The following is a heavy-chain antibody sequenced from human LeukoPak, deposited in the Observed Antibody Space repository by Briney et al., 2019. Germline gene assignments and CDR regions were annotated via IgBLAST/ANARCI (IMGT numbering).Heavy chain of an antibody. D-gene: IGHD5-18*01. CDR1: GGSVSSGGYY. CDR2: IYHSGST. J-gene: IGHJ4*02. Sequence: SETLSLTCTVSGGSVSSGGYYWSWIRQPPGKGLEWIGNIYHSGSTYYNPSLKSRVTISVDRSKNQFSLKLTSVTAADTAVYYCARVAQTAMAVDYWGQGTLVTVSS. CDR3: ARVAQTAMAVDY. V-gene: IGHV4-30-2*01.